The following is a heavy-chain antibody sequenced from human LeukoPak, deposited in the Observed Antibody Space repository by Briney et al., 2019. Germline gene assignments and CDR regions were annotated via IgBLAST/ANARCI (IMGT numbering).Heavy chain of an antibody. V-gene: IGHV1-69*05. CDR3: AGGGAIRFFDY. CDR2: IIPIFGTA. D-gene: IGHD1-26*01. J-gene: IGHJ4*02. Sequence: ASVKVSCKASGGTFSSYAISWVRQAPGQGLEWMGGIIPIFGTANYAQKFQGRVTMTRDTSTSTVYMELSSLRSEDTAVYYCAGGGAIRFFDYWGQGTLVTVSS. CDR1: GGTFSSYA.